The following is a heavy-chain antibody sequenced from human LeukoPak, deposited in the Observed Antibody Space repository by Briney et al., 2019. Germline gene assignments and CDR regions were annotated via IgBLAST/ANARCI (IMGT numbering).Heavy chain of an antibody. V-gene: IGHV3-21*01. CDR3: ARDQQWLVLRYYYYGMDV. CDR1: GFTFSSYS. Sequence: PGGSLRLSCAASGFTFSSYSMNWVREAPGKGLEWVSSISSSSSYIYYADSVKGRFTISRDNAKNSLYLQMNSLRAEDTAMYYCARDQQWLVLRYYYYGMDVWGQGTTVTVSS. J-gene: IGHJ6*02. CDR2: ISSSSSYI. D-gene: IGHD6-19*01.